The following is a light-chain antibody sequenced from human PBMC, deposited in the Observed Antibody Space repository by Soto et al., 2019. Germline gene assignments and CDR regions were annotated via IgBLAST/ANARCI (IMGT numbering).Light chain of an antibody. CDR2: SND. Sequence: QSVLTQPPSASGTPGQRVTISCSGSRYNIGTNTVNWYQQLPGTAPKVLIYSNDQRPSGVPDRFSGSKSGTSASLAISGLQSEDEAAYYCAACDDSLHGYVFGVGTKVTVL. CDR1: RYNIGTNT. V-gene: IGLV1-44*01. J-gene: IGLJ1*01. CDR3: AACDDSLHGYV.